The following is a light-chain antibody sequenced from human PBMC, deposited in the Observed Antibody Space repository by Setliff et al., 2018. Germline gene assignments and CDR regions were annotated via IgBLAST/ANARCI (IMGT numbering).Light chain of an antibody. V-gene: IGLV1-44*01. CDR1: DSNIGANT. CDR3: VVWDDSLGGRLI. J-gene: IGLJ2*01. CDR2: TND. Sequence: QSVLTQPPSASGTPGQRVTIPCSGSDSNIGANTVNWYQQLPGTPPRLLIHTNDQRPSGVPDRFSGSKSGTSASLAISGLQSDDEADYYCVVWDDSLGGRLIFGGGTKVTVL.